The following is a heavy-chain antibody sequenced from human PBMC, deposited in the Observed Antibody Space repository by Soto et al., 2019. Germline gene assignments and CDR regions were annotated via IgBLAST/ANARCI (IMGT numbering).Heavy chain of an antibody. J-gene: IGHJ6*02. CDR2: INSDGSST. V-gene: IGHV3-74*01. D-gene: IGHD6-13*01. CDR3: AREGSSWYGGYYYYGMDV. Sequence: GGSLRLSCAASGFTFSSYWMHWVRQAPGKGLVWVSRINSDGSSTSYADSVKGRFTISRDNAKNTLYLQMNSLRAEDTAVYYCAREGSSWYGGYYYYGMDVWGQGTTVTVSS. CDR1: GFTFSSYW.